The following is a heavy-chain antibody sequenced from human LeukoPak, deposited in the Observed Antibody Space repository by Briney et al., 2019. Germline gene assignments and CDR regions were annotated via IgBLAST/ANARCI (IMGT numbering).Heavy chain of an antibody. CDR3: ARGGDSGSSDRPVYYYSMDV. CDR1: GYTFTGYY. CDR2: INPNSGGT. Sequence: ASVKVSCKASGYTFTGYYMHWVRQAPGQGLEWMGWINPNSGGTNYAQKFQGRVTMTRDTSISTAYMELSSLRSEDTAVYYCARGGDSGSSDRPVYYYSMDVWGTGTTVTVSS. D-gene: IGHD1-26*01. J-gene: IGHJ6*04. V-gene: IGHV1-2*02.